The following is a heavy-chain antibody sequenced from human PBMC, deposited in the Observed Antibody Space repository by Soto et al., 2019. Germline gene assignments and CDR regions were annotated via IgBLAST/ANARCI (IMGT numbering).Heavy chain of an antibody. CDR2: IWYDGSNK. D-gene: IGHD4-17*01. CDR3: ARVPWGLTVTTGFAAFDI. V-gene: IGHV3-33*01. Sequence: QVQLVESGGGVVQPGRSLRLSCAASGFTFSSYGMHWVRQAPGKGLEWVAVIWYDGSNKYYADSVKGRFTISRDNSKNTLYLQMNSLRAEATAVYYCARVPWGLTVTTGFAAFDIWGQGTMVTVSS. CDR1: GFTFSSYG. J-gene: IGHJ3*02.